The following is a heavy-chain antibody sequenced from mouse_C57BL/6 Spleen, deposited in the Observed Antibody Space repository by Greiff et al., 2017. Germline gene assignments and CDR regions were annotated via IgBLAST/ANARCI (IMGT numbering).Heavy chain of an antibody. Sequence: QVTLKVSGPGLVAPSQSLSITCTVSGFSLTSYAISWVRQPPGKGLEWLGVIWTGGGTNYNSALKSRLSISKDNSKSQVFLKMNSLQTDDTARYYCARYYDYDVGAWFAYWGQGTLVTVSA. J-gene: IGHJ3*01. D-gene: IGHD2-4*01. CDR3: ARYYDYDVGAWFAY. CDR1: GFSLTSYA. V-gene: IGHV2-9-1*01. CDR2: IWTGGGT.